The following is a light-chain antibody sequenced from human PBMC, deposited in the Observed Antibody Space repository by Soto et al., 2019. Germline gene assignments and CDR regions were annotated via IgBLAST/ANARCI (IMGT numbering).Light chain of an antibody. CDR3: TSYTSSSTYV. Sequence: QSALTQPASVSGSPGQSTPISCTGPSSNVGGYNYVSWYQQHPGKAPKLMIYDVSNRPSGVSNRFSGSKSGNTASLTISGLQAEDEADYYCTSYTSSSTYVFGTGTKVTVL. CDR2: DVS. J-gene: IGLJ1*01. CDR1: SSNVGGYNY. V-gene: IGLV2-14*01.